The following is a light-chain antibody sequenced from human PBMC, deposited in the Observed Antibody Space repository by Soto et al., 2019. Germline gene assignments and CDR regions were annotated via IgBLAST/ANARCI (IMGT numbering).Light chain of an antibody. Sequence: QSVLTQPASVSGSPGQSITISCTGTSSDVGNYNLVTWYQQHPGKAPQLMIYEVSKRPSGVSDRFSGSKSGNTASLTISGLQADDEADYSCCSYAGSGTYFFGTGTKVTVL. V-gene: IGLV2-23*02. CDR1: SSDVGNYNL. CDR2: EVS. CDR3: CSYAGSGTYF. J-gene: IGLJ1*01.